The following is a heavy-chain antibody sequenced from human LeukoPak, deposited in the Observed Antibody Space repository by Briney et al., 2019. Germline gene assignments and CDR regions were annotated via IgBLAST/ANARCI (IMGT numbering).Heavy chain of an antibody. V-gene: IGHV3-15*01. CDR1: GFTFSDAW. D-gene: IGHD6-13*01. CDR3: STDWWGQEAAGAVKGAEGDFQL. CDR2: IKSKVNGETT. J-gene: IGHJ1*01. Sequence: GGSLRLSCAASGFTFSDAWMSWVREAPGKGLEWVGRIKSKVNGETTNYAAAVEGRFSISRDDSANTLYLQMNSLKTEDTAVYYCSTDWWGQEAAGAVKGAEGDFQLWGQGTLVTVSS.